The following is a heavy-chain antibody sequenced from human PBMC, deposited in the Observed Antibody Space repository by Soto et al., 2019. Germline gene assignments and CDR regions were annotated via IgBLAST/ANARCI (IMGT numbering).Heavy chain of an antibody. CDR3: ARDLAAAGYYYYGMDV. Sequence: QVQLVESGGGVVQPGRSLRLSCAASGFTFSSYAMHWVRQAPGKGLEWVAVISYDGSNKYYADSVKGRFTISRDNSKNTLYLQMNSLRAEDTAVYYCARDLAAAGYYYYGMDVWGQGTTVTVSS. CDR1: GFTFSSYA. D-gene: IGHD6-13*01. V-gene: IGHV3-30-3*01. J-gene: IGHJ6*02. CDR2: ISYDGSNK.